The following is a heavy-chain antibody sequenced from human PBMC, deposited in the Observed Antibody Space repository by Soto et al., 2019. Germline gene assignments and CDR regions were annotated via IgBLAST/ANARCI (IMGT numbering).Heavy chain of an antibody. V-gene: IGHV3-53*02. CDR2: FYSGGSR. D-gene: IGHD3-16*01. CDR1: GFDVSRTY. Sequence: EVQLVETGGGLMQPGGSLRLSCAASGFDVSRTYMSWGRQAPGKGLEWVSVFYSGGSRYYADSMKGRFTVSRDSSKNTLYLQMDNLRADDTAVYYCARVSGGSWGYFDTWGQGTLVTVSS. J-gene: IGHJ4*02. CDR3: ARVSGGSWGYFDT.